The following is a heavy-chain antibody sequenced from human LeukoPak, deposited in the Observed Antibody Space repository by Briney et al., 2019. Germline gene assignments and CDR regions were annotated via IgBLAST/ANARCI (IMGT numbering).Heavy chain of an antibody. CDR2: IKSDGSTT. V-gene: IGHV3-74*01. CDR3: ARSTYSGSSYDY. CDR1: GFTFNIYW. J-gene: IGHJ4*02. D-gene: IGHD1-26*01. Sequence: PGGSLRLSCVASGFTFNIYWMHWVRQAPGKGLVWVSRIKSDGSTTNYADSVKGRFTISRDNAKNTLYLQMSSLRAEDTAVYYCARSTYSGSSYDYWGQGTLVTVSS.